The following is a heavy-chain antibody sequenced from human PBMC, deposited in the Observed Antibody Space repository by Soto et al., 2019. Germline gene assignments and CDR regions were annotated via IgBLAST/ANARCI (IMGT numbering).Heavy chain of an antibody. V-gene: IGHV6-1*01. CDR3: ARDLPYNWNDWGGFDY. D-gene: IGHD1-20*01. J-gene: IGHJ4*02. CDR2: TYYRSKWYN. CDR1: GDSVSSNSAA. Sequence: SQTLSLTCAISGDSVSSNSAAWNWIRQSPSRGLEWLGRTYYRSKWYNDYAVSVKSRIAINPDTSKNQFSLQLNSVTPEDTAVYYCARDLPYNWNDWGGFDYWGQGTLVTVSS.